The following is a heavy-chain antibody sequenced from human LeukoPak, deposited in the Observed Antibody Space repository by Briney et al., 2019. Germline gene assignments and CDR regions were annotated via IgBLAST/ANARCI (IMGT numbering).Heavy chain of an antibody. CDR1: GGSIRSYY. CDR3: AREIPGYGDYESSYYFDY. Sequence: PSGTLSLTCTVSGGSIRSYYWSWIRQPPGKGLEWIGYIYYSGSTNYNPSLKSRVTISVDTSKNQFSLKLSSVTAADTAVYYCAREIPGYGDYESSYYFDYWGQGTLVTVSS. D-gene: IGHD4-17*01. J-gene: IGHJ4*02. V-gene: IGHV4-59*01. CDR2: IYYSGST.